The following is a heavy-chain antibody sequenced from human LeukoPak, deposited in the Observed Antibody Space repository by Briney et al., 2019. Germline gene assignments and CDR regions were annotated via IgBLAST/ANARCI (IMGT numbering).Heavy chain of an antibody. J-gene: IGHJ4*02. CDR1: GYTFTSYD. CDR2: MNPNSGNT. Sequence: ASVKVSCKASGYTFTSYDINWVRQATGQGLEWMGWMNPNSGNTGYAQKFQGRVTITRNTSISTAYMELSSLRSEDTAVYYCARITMVRGVKSRTPYYFDYWGQGTLVTVSS. D-gene: IGHD3-10*01. V-gene: IGHV1-8*03. CDR3: ARITMVRGVKSRTPYYFDY.